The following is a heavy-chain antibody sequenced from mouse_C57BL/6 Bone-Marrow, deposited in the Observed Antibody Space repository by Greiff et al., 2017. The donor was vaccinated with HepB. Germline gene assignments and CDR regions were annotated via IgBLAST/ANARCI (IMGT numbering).Heavy chain of an antibody. D-gene: IGHD1-1*01. J-gene: IGHJ2*01. CDR1: GYTFTSYW. CDR3: ARKDTTVGYFDY. V-gene: IGHV1-53*01. Sequence: QVQLQQPGTELVKPGASVKLSCKASGYTFTSYWMHWVKQRPGQGLEWIGNINPSNGGTNYNEKFKGKATLTVDKSSSTAYMQLSSLTSEDSAVYYCARKDTTVGYFDYWGQGTTLTVSS. CDR2: INPSNGGT.